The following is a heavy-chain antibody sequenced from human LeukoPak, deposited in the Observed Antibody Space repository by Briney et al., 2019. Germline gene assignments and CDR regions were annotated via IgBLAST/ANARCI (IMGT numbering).Heavy chain of an antibody. V-gene: IGHV4-59*08. CDR3: ARHDYNWKTFDY. J-gene: IGHJ4*02. Sequence: PSETLSLTCTVSGGSISTYYWSWIRQPPGKGLEWIGYIYYSGSTNYNPSFKSRVTISLDTSKNQFSLKLSYVTAADTAVYYCARHDYNWKTFDYWGQGTLVTVSS. CDR2: IYYSGST. D-gene: IGHD1-1*01. CDR1: GGSISTYY.